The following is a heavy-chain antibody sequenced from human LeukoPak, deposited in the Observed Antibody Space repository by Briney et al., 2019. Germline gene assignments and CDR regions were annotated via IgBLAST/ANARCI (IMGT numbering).Heavy chain of an antibody. Sequence: GGSLRLSCAASGFTFNNYALTWVRQTPGKGLECVSAISGDGVSPYYADSVKGRFTISRDNSKNTLYLQMNSLRAEDTAVYYCAKDRGSGWSYFPDYWGQGTLVTVSS. V-gene: IGHV3-23*01. J-gene: IGHJ4*02. CDR2: ISGDGVSP. CDR1: GFTFNNYA. D-gene: IGHD6-19*01. CDR3: AKDRGSGWSYFPDY.